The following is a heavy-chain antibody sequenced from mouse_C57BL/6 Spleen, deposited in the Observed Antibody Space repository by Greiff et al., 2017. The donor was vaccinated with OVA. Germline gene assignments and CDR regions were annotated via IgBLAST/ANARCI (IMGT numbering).Heavy chain of an antibody. Sequence: QVTLKVSGPGILQSSQTLSLTCSFSGFSLSTSGMGVSWIRQPSGKGLEWLAHIYWDDDKRYNPSLKSRLTISKVTSRNQVFLKITSVDTADTATYYCARSGGSYYYGSSYSYFDYWGQGTTLTVSS. D-gene: IGHD1-1*01. CDR3: ARSGGSYYYGSSYSYFDY. J-gene: IGHJ2*01. CDR2: IYWDDDK. V-gene: IGHV8-12*01. CDR1: GFSLSTSGMG.